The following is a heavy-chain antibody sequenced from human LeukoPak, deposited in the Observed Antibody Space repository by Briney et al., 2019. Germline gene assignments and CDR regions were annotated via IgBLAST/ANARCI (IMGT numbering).Heavy chain of an antibody. D-gene: IGHD6-19*01. CDR3: AGYEYSSGWIFDY. CDR2: ISGSGGST. V-gene: IGHV3-23*01. J-gene: IGHJ4*02. Sequence: GGSLRLSCAASGYTFSSYAMSWVRQAPGKGLEWVSAISGSGGSTYYADSVKGRFTISRDNSKNTLYLQMNSLRAEDTAVYYCAGYEYSSGWIFDYWGQGTLVTVSS. CDR1: GYTFSSYA.